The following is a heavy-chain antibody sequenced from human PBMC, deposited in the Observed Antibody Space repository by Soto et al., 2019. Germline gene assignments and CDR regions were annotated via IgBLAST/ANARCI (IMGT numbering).Heavy chain of an antibody. CDR2: IIPIFGTA. Sequence: SVKVSCKASGGTFSSYAISWVRHAPGQGXEWMGGIIPIFGTANYAQKFQGRVTITADESTSTAYMELSSLGSEDTAVYYCARLPQEYDFWSRYTHYYGMAVCGQGTTVTVSS. V-gene: IGHV1-69*13. CDR3: ARLPQEYDFWSRYTHYYGMAV. D-gene: IGHD3-3*01. J-gene: IGHJ6*02. CDR1: GGTFSSYA.